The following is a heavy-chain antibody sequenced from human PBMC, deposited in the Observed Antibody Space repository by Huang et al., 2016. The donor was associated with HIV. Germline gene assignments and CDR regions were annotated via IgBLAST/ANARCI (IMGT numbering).Heavy chain of an antibody. CDR3: ALKGDSSGWEYFRH. V-gene: IGHV3-30*03. CDR2: ISYEGSNK. D-gene: IGHD6-19*01. CDR1: GFIFSNYG. J-gene: IGHJ1*01. Sequence: QVQLVESGGGVVQPGRSLRLSCAASGFIFSNYGMHWVRQAPGKGLERVAFISYEGSNKYYTDSGKGRVSISRDNSKNTLYLQMNSLRAEDTAVYYCALKGDSSGWEYFRHWGQGTLVTVSS.